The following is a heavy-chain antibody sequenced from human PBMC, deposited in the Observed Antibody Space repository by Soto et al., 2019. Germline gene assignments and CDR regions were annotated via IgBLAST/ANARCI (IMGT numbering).Heavy chain of an antibody. Sequence: QIQLVQSGAEVKKPGASVKVSCKASGYTLTTYGITWVRQAPGQGLEWMGWISAYSGNTIYAQKLQDRVTMTTDTSTNTAYMELRSLTSDDTAVYYCVRSSGTYSFYWGQGTLVTVSS. V-gene: IGHV1-18*01. CDR2: ISAYSGNT. D-gene: IGHD1-26*01. J-gene: IGHJ4*02. CDR3: VRSSGTYSFY. CDR1: GYTLTTYG.